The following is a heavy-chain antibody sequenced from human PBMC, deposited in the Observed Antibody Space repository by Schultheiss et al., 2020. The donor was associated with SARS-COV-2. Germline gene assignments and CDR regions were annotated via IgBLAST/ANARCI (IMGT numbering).Heavy chain of an antibody. J-gene: IGHJ6*02. D-gene: IGHD3-9*01. CDR3: ASSPGNYDILTGYYYYYGMDV. CDR2: ISYDGSNK. Sequence: GGSLRLSCAASGFTFSSYGMHWVRQAPGKGLEWVAVISYDGSNKYYADSVKGRFTISRDNAKNSLYLQMNSLRAEDTAVYYCASSPGNYDILTGYYYYYGMDVWGQGTTVTVSS. V-gene: IGHV3-30*03. CDR1: GFTFSSYG.